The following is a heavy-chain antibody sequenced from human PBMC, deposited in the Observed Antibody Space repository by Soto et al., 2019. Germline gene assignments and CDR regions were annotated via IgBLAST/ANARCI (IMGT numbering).Heavy chain of an antibody. CDR3: AREEGTVRGALCYYYYYMDV. Sequence: ASVKVSCKASGYTFTGYYMHWVRQAPGQGLEWMGWINPNSGGTNYAQKFQGWVTMTRDTSISTAYMELSRLRSDDTAVYYRAREEGTVRGALCYYYYYMDVWGKGTTVTVSS. V-gene: IGHV1-2*04. CDR1: GYTFTGYY. D-gene: IGHD3-10*01. CDR2: INPNSGGT. J-gene: IGHJ6*03.